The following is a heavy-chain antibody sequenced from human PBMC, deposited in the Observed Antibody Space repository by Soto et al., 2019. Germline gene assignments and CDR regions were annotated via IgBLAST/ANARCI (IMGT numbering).Heavy chain of an antibody. CDR1: GFTFTSYW. V-gene: IGHV1-46*01. CDR2: INPTGGSA. D-gene: IGHD6-13*01. Sequence: QVQLVQSGAEVKKPGASVKISCKASGFTFTSYWMHWVRQVPGQGLEWMGIINPTGGSATFAQKFQGRVTMTRDTSTGTDYLELSSLRFEDTAVYYCTRDNSLYSSTWAWFDPWGQGTLVTVSS. J-gene: IGHJ5*02. CDR3: TRDNSLYSSTWAWFDP.